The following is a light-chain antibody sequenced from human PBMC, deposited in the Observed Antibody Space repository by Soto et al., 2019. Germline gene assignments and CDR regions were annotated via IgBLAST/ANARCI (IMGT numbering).Light chain of an antibody. J-gene: IGKJ5*01. Sequence: EIVLTQSPGTLSLSPGERATLSCRASQNVGSNYLAWYQQRPDQAPRLLIYAASTRASGIPDRFSGFGSGTDFTLIISSLQPDDFATYFCQQYQTYSTFGQGTRLDIK. CDR3: QQYQTYST. CDR2: AAS. CDR1: QNVGSNY. V-gene: IGKV3-20*01.